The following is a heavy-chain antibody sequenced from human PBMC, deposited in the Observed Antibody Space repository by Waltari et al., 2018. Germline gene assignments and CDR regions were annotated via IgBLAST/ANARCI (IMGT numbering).Heavy chain of an antibody. D-gene: IGHD2-15*01. CDR2: ISGSGGST. V-gene: IGHV3-23*04. Sequence: EVQLVESGGGLVQPGGSLRLSCAASGFTFSSYAMSWVRQAPGTGLEWVSAISGSGGSTYYADSVKGRFTISRDNSKNTLYLQMNSLRAEDTAVYYCAKVNRYCSGGSCYSGFDYWGQGTLVTVSS. J-gene: IGHJ4*02. CDR1: GFTFSSYA. CDR3: AKVNRYCSGGSCYSGFDY.